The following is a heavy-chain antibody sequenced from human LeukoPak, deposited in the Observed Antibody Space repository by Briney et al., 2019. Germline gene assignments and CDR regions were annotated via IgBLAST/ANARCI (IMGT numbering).Heavy chain of an antibody. Sequence: VASVKVSCKASGFTFTSFNMHWVRQAPGQGLEWMGWINPGTGDTKFSQKFQGRVTITRDTSASTVYMELSSLRSEDTAFYYCARHSSGYFEPIEYWGQGALVTVSS. V-gene: IGHV1-3*01. D-gene: IGHD3-22*01. CDR2: INPGTGDT. CDR3: ARHSSGYFEPIEY. J-gene: IGHJ4*02. CDR1: GFTFTSFN.